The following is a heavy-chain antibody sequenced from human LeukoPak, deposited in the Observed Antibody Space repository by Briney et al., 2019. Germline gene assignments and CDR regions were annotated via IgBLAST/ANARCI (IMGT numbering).Heavy chain of an antibody. Sequence: PGRSLRLSCAASGFTFSSYAMHRVRQAPGKGLEWVAVISYDGSNKYYADSVKGRFTISRDNSKNTLYLQMNSLRAEDTAVYYCARSIGYSSGWYAYWGQGTLVTVSS. J-gene: IGHJ4*02. CDR3: ARSIGYSSGWYAY. V-gene: IGHV3-30*04. CDR2: ISYDGSNK. CDR1: GFTFSSYA. D-gene: IGHD6-19*01.